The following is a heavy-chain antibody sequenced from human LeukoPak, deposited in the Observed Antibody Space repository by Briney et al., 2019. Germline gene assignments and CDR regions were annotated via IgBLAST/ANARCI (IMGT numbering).Heavy chain of an antibody. V-gene: IGHV3-23*01. CDR1: GFTFSTYA. D-gene: IGHD2-8*01. Sequence: GGSLRLSCAASGFTFSTYAMSWVRQAPGKGLEWVSGISGSGGRTYYADSVKGRFTISRDNSKNTLYLQMNSLRAEDTAVYYCARASTNYGGYFDYWGQGTLVTVSS. J-gene: IGHJ4*02. CDR3: ARASTNYGGYFDY. CDR2: ISGSGGRT.